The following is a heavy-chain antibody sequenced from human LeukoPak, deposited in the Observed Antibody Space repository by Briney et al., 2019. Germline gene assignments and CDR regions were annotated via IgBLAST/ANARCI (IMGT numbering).Heavy chain of an antibody. Sequence: GGTLRLSCAAPGFTFSSYGMSWVRQAPGKGLEWVSAISGSGGSTYYADSVKGRFTISRDNSKNTLYLQMNSLRAEDTAVYYCAKAVSGYYYYYYMDVWGKGTTVTVSS. V-gene: IGHV3-23*01. CDR1: GFTFSSYG. D-gene: IGHD3-3*01. CDR3: AKAVSGYYYYYYMDV. J-gene: IGHJ6*03. CDR2: ISGSGGST.